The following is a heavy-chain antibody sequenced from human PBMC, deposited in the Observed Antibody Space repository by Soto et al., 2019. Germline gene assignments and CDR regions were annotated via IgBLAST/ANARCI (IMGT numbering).Heavy chain of an antibody. CDR2: ISEGGTIT. CDR3: VRDARGGGRLLWDC. J-gene: IGHJ4*02. V-gene: IGHV3-48*03. D-gene: IGHD3-16*01. CDR1: GFMFNDYE. Sequence: EVQLVESGGGLAQSGGSLRLSCAASGFMFNDYEMNWVRQAPGKGLEWVSYISEGGTITHYTDSVKGGVTISRDNAKESIALQMNSLTPEDKATYFCVRDARGGGRLLWDCCGQGVVVIVSS.